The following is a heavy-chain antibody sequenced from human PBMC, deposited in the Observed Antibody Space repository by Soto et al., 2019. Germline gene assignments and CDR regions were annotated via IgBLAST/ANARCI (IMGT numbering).Heavy chain of an antibody. CDR2: ISGSGGST. CDR1: GFTFSSYA. V-gene: IGHV3-23*01. CDR3: AKGPDVLRFLEWLLPPYYFDY. J-gene: IGHJ4*02. Sequence: EVQLLESGGGLVQPGGSLRLSCAASGFTFSSYAMSWVRQAPGKGLEWVSAISGSGGSTYYADSVKGRFTISRDNSKNTLYLQMNSLRAEDTDIYYCAKGPDVLRFLEWLLPPYYFDYWGQGNLVTVSS. D-gene: IGHD3-3*01.